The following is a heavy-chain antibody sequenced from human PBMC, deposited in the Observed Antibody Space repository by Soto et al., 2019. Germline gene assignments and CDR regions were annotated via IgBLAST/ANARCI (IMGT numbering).Heavy chain of an antibody. Sequence: GGSLRLSCAASGFIFNTYSMNWVRQAPGKGLEWVSSITSSSSYMFYANSVKGRFTISRDNAKNSLYLQMNSLRADATAVYYCARDDYGDFGAFDYWGQATLVTVSS. V-gene: IGHV3-21*06. CDR1: GFIFNTYS. D-gene: IGHD4-17*01. CDR2: ITSSSSYM. J-gene: IGHJ4*02. CDR3: ARDDYGDFGAFDY.